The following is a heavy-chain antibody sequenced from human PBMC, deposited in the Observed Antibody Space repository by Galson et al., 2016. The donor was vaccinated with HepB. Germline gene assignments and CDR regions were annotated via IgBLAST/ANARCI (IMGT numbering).Heavy chain of an antibody. Sequence: SETLSLTCSVSGDSIRSHYWSWIRQSPGKGLEWIGYIFYSGSSKYSPSLRSRVFISIDASKNQFSLTLSSVTAADTAVYYCAREGYGDYTSSFEAWGQGILVTVSS. D-gene: IGHD4-17*01. V-gene: IGHV4-59*11. CDR2: IFYSGSS. J-gene: IGHJ5*01. CDR3: AREGYGDYTSSFEA. CDR1: GDSIRSHY.